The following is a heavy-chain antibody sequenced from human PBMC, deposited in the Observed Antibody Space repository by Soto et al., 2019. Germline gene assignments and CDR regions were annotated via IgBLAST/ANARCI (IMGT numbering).Heavy chain of an antibody. V-gene: IGHV4-30-4*01. CDR3: ARASGTYYYYGMDV. Sequence: PSETLSLTCTVSGGSISSGDYYWSWIRQPPGKGLEWIGYIYYSGSTYYNPSLKSRVTISVDTSKNQFSLKLSSVTAADTAVYYCARASGTYYYYGMDVWGQGTTVTVSS. J-gene: IGHJ6*02. CDR2: IYYSGST. D-gene: IGHD1-1*01. CDR1: GGSISSGDYY.